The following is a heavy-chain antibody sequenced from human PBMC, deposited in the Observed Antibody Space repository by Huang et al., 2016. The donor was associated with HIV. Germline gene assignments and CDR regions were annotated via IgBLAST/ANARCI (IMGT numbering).Heavy chain of an antibody. Sequence: QVQLVESGGGVVQPGRSLRISCVASGVTLNSYGMHWVRQAPGKGLDWVAGISFDVTKKTDGDSVKGRFTISRDDSKNTWYLQMNSLRGEDTATYYCANHVAVAGTYEWGQGTPVTVSS. CDR3: ANHVAVAGTYE. D-gene: IGHD6-19*01. V-gene: IGHV3-30*18. CDR1: GVTLNSYG. CDR2: ISFDVTKK. J-gene: IGHJ4*02.